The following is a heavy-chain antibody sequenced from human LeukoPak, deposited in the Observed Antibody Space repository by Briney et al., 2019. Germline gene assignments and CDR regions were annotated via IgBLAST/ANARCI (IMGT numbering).Heavy chain of an antibody. CDR2: IYHTGST. J-gene: IGHJ4*02. Sequence: SETLSLICSVSSYSINSNYYWGWIRQSPGKGLEWIGSIYHTGSTYYNPSLKSRVTISVDTSKNQFSLKLSSVTAADTAVYYCATTSYYYDSPDYWGQGTLVTVSS. CDR3: ATTSYYYDSPDY. CDR1: SYSINSNYY. V-gene: IGHV4-38-2*01. D-gene: IGHD3-22*01.